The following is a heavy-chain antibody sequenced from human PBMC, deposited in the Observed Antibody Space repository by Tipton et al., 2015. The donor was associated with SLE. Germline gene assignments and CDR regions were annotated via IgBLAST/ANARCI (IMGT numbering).Heavy chain of an antibody. D-gene: IGHD2-21*02. CDR2: LYYSGNT. CDR1: GGSISHFY. J-gene: IGHJ5*02. V-gene: IGHV4-59*12. CDR3: TRGGRGDGANPFDL. Sequence: TLSLTCSVSGGSISHFYWGWIRQPPGKGLEWIGVLYYSGNTYYNPSLKSPVTLSIDTSKNQFSLKLTSVTVADTAVYYCTRGGRGDGANPFDLWGQGTLVTVSS.